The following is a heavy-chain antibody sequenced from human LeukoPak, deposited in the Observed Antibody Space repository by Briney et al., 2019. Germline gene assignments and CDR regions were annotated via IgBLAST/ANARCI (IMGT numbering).Heavy chain of an antibody. CDR2: ISSSSSYI. J-gene: IGHJ4*02. CDR3: ARDRDYYDSSGKLRD. Sequence: GGSLRLSCAAPGFTVSSNYMNWVRQAPGKGLEWVSSISSSSSYIYYADSVKGRFTISRDNAKNSLYLQMNSLRAEDTAVYYCARDRDYYDSSGKLRDWGQGTLVTVSS. D-gene: IGHD3-22*01. CDR1: GFTVSSNY. V-gene: IGHV3-21*01.